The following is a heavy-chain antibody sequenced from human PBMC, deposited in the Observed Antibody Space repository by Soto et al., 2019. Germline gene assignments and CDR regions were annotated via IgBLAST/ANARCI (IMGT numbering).Heavy chain of an antibody. CDR2: IIPILGIA. CDR3: ARERTGTTLRGMDV. Sequence: ASVKVSCKASGYTFTSYAISWVRQAPGQGLEWMGRIIPILGIANYAQKFQGRVTITADKSTSTAYMELSSPRSEDTAVYYCARERTGTTLRGMDVWGQGTTVTVSS. D-gene: IGHD1-7*01. V-gene: IGHV1-69*04. CDR1: GYTFTSYA. J-gene: IGHJ6*02.